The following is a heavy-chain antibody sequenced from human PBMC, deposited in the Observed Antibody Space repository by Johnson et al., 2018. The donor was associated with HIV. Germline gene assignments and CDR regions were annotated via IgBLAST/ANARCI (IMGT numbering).Heavy chain of an antibody. Sequence: QVQLVESGGGLVKPGGSLRLSCAAPGLTFSDYYMTWIRQAPGKGLEWVSYISSSGSTMYYADSVKGRFTISRDDSKNTLYLQMNSLRAEDTAVYYCASAWGELDDAFDIWGQGTMVTVSS. V-gene: IGHV3-11*04. CDR1: GLTFSDYY. J-gene: IGHJ3*02. CDR3: ASAWGELDDAFDI. CDR2: ISSSGSTM. D-gene: IGHD1-26*01.